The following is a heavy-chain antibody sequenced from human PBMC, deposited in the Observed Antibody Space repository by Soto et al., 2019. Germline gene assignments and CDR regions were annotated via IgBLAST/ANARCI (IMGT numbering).Heavy chain of an antibody. Sequence: ASVKVSCKASGYTFTGYYMHWVRQAPEQGLEWMGWINPNSGGTNYAQKFQGWVTMTRDTSISTAYMELSRLRSDDTAVYYCARVREAARPLADGMDVWGQGTTVTVSS. D-gene: IGHD6-6*01. J-gene: IGHJ6*02. V-gene: IGHV1-2*04. CDR2: INPNSGGT. CDR3: ARVREAARPLADGMDV. CDR1: GYTFTGYY.